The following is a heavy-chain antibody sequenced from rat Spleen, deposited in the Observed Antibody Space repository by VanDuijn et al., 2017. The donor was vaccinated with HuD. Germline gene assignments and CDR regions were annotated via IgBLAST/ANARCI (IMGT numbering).Heavy chain of an antibody. D-gene: IGHD1-7*01. J-gene: IGHJ3*01. CDR2: ITYDGSST. V-gene: IGHV5-7*01. CDR1: RFTFSDYN. Sequence: EVQLVESGGGLVQPGRSLKLSCTASRFTFSDYNMAWVRQAPKKGLEWVATITYDGSSTYYRDSVKGRFTISRDNAKNTLYLQMDSLRSEDTATYYCARPNYGYPFAYWGQGTLVTVSS. CDR3: ARPNYGYPFAY.